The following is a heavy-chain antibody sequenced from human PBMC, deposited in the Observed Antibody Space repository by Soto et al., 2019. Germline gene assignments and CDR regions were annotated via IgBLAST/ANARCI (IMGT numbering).Heavy chain of an antibody. CDR3: ARDNYDNEFWWDRFGY. CDR2: ISYDGSNK. V-gene: IGHV3-30-3*01. J-gene: IGHJ4*02. CDR1: GFTFSSYA. Sequence: PGGSLRLSCAASGFTFSSYAMHWVRQAPGKGLEWVAVISYDGSNKYYADSVKGRFTISRDNSKNTLYLQMNSLRAEDTAVYYCARDNYDNEFWWDRFGYWGQGTLVTVSS. D-gene: IGHD3-22*01.